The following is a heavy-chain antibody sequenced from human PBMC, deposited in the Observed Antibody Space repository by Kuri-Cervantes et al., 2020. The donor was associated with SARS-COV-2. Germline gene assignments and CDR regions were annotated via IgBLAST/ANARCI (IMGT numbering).Heavy chain of an antibody. CDR2: TYYRSKWYN. D-gene: IGHD2-2*01. J-gene: IGHJ6*02. CDR3: ARVHPSPEFYYGMDV. Sequence: SQTLSLTCAISWDSVPSNTAAWDWIRQSPSRGLEWLGRTYYRSKWYNDYAVYVKNRITINPDTSKNQSSLHLNSVTPEDTAVYYCARVHPSPEFYYGMDVWGQGTTVTVSS. V-gene: IGHV6-1*01. CDR1: WDSVPSNTAA.